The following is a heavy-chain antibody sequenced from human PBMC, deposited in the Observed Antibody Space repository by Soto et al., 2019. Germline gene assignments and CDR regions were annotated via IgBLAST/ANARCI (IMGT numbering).Heavy chain of an antibody. J-gene: IGHJ5*02. CDR1: GFTFSSYA. V-gene: IGHV3-23*01. CDR3: AKTRRHITVTSGWFDP. Sequence: GGSLRLSCAASGFTFSSYAMSWVRQAPGKGLEWVSAISGSGGSTYYADSVKGRFTISRDNSKNTLYLQMSSLRAEDTAVYYCAKTRRHITVTSGWFDPWGQGTLVTVSS. D-gene: IGHD4-17*01. CDR2: ISGSGGST.